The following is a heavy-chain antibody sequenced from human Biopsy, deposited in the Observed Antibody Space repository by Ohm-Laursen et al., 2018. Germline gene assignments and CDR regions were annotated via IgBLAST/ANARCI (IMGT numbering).Heavy chain of an antibody. CDR1: GGSFSGYY. CDR2: INHSGST. D-gene: IGHD6-19*01. CDR3: ARGRLRAVARFDY. J-gene: IGHJ4*02. Sequence: GTLSLTCAVYGGSFSGYYWSWIRQPPGKGLEWIGEINHSGSTNYNPSLKSRVTISVDTSNNQFSLKLSSVTAADTAVYYCARGRLRAVARFDYWGQGTLVTVSS. V-gene: IGHV4-34*01.